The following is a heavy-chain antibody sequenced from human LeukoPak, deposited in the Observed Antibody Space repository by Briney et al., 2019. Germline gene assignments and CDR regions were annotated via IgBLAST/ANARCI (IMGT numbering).Heavy chain of an antibody. CDR1: GFTFSSYS. V-gene: IGHV3-21*01. D-gene: IGHD5-18*01. J-gene: IGHJ6*02. Sequence: GGSLRLSCAASGFTFSSYSMNWVRQAPGKGLEWVSSISSSSSYIYYADSVKGRFTISRDNAKNSLYLQMNSLRAEDTAVYYCARDIYSYGYYYYGMDVWGQGTTVTVSS. CDR3: ARDIYSYGYYYYGMDV. CDR2: ISSSSSYI.